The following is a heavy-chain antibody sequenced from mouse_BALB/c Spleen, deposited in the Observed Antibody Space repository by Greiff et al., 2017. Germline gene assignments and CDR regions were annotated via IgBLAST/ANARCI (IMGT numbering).Heavy chain of an antibody. CDR1: GYAFSSYW. D-gene: IGHD1-1*01. CDR2: IYPGDGDT. CDR3: ARRYYYGRSPFAY. J-gene: IGHJ3*01. V-gene: IGHV1-80*01. Sequence: VQLLESGAELVRPGSSVKISCKASGYAFSSYWMNWVKQRPGQGLEWIGQIYPGDGDTNYNEKFKGQATLTADKSSSTAYMQLSSLTSEDSAVYFCARRYYYGRSPFAYWGQGTLVTVSA.